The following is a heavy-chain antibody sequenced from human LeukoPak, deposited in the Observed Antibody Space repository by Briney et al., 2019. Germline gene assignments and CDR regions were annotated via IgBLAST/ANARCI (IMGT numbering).Heavy chain of an antibody. CDR1: GFTFSTYA. V-gene: IGHV3-23*01. CDR2: ISASGGTT. D-gene: IGHD2-2*01. J-gene: IGHJ5*01. Sequence: GGSLRLSCAASGFTFSTYAMSWVRQAPGKGLEWVSAISASGGTTYYADSVKGRFTISRDNSENTLFLQMNSLRAEDTAVYYCAKEPREYCSSTSCPNWFDSWGQGTLVTVSS. CDR3: AKEPREYCSSTSCPNWFDS.